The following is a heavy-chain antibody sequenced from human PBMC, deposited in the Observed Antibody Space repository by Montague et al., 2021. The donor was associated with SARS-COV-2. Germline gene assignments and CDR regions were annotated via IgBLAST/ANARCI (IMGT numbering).Heavy chain of an antibody. Sequence: SLRLSCAASGFTFDDYDMHWVRQAPGAGLEWVAGVDWSSGFFAYADSVRGRFTISRDNAKNSLHLQMNSLKVEDTALYYCAKAPWGSDWYYFDYWGQGTLVTVSS. CDR2: VDWSSGFF. V-gene: IGHV3-9*01. CDR1: GFTFDDYD. J-gene: IGHJ4*02. CDR3: AKAPWGSDWYYFDY. D-gene: IGHD3-9*01.